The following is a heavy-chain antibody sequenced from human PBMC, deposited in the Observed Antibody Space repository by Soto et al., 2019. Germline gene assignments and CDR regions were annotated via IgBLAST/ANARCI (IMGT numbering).Heavy chain of an antibody. V-gene: IGHV3-23*01. CDR1: GFSFSTYA. J-gene: IGHJ3*02. Sequence: GGSLRLSCAASGFSFSTYAMSWVRQAPGKGLEWVSGISGSGGTTYYADSVKGRFTISRDNSKNTLYLQVNSLRAEDTAVYYCATPLYTMVRGEGDAFDIWGQGTMVTVSS. D-gene: IGHD3-10*01. CDR2: ISGSGGTT. CDR3: ATPLYTMVRGEGDAFDI.